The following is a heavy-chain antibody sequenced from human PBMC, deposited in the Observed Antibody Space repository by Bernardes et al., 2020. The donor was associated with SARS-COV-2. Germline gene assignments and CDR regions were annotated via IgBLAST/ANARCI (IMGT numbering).Heavy chain of an antibody. V-gene: IGHV1-2*02. CDR2: INPNSGGT. CDR1: GHPFTGYY. CDR3: ALPPTNYDRYAMDV. Sequence: ASVKVSCKASGHPFTGYYLHWARQAPGQGLEWMGWINPNSGGTNYAQRFQGRVTMTRDTSISTAYMDLSRLRSDDTAVYYCALPPTNYDRYAMDVWGQGTTVTVSS. J-gene: IGHJ6*02. D-gene: IGHD3-22*01.